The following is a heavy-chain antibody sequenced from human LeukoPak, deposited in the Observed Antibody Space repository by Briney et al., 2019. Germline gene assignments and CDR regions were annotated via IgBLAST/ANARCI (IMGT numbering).Heavy chain of an antibody. V-gene: IGHV3-7*01. CDR3: ARELSHWYFDL. J-gene: IGHJ2*01. CDR1: GFTFNNYW. Sequence: GGPLRLSCAASGFTFNNYWMNWVRQAPGKGLEWVADIKEEGSEKNYVDSVKGRFTISRDNAKNSLYLQMNSLRAEDTAIYYCARELSHWYFDLWGRGTLVTVSS. CDR2: IKEEGSEK.